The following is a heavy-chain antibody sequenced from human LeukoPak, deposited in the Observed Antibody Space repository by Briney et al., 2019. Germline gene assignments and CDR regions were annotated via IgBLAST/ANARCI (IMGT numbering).Heavy chain of an antibody. CDR2: IYYSGTT. CDR1: GGSISGYY. CDR3: ARDETHFYGSGSSNWSDP. V-gene: IGHV4-59*12. J-gene: IGHJ5*02. Sequence: PSETLSLPCSVSGGSISGYYWSWIRQPPGKGLEWIGYIYYSGTTIYNPSLKSRLTISLDTSKNQFSLNLSSVTAADTAVYYCARDETHFYGSGSSNWSDPWGQGILVTVSS. D-gene: IGHD3-10*01.